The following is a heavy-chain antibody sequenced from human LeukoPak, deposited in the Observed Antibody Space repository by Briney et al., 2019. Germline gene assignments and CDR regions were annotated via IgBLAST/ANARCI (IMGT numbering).Heavy chain of an antibody. D-gene: IGHD6-13*01. V-gene: IGHV4-59*01. CDR2: IYYSGST. CDR3: ARGFSSSFGWFDP. CDR1: GGSISSYY. J-gene: IGHJ5*02. Sequence: SETLSLTCTVSGGSISSYYWSWIRLPPGKGLEWIGYIYYSGSTNYNPSLKSRVTISVDTSKNQFSLKLSSVTAADTAVYYCARGFSSSFGWFDPWGQGTLVTVSS.